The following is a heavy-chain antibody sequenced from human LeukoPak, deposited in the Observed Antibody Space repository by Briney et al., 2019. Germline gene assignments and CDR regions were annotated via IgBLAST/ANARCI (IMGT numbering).Heavy chain of an antibody. CDR3: IVVVEPPDSDGFDV. CDR2: INADGSTT. D-gene: IGHD1-14*01. J-gene: IGHJ3*01. CDR1: GFTFGNSW. Sequence: GGSLRLSCAASGFTFGNSWVHWVRQAPGKGLVWVSLINADGSTTSYADSVKGRFTISRDNARNTLSLEMNSLAIEDTAVYYCIVVVEPPDSDGFDVWGQGTMITVSS. V-gene: IGHV3-74*01.